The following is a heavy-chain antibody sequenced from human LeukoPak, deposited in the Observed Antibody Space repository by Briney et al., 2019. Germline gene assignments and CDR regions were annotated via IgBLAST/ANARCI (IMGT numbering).Heavy chain of an antibody. V-gene: IGHV1-8*01. CDR3: ARGGYLGYCSGGSCPNWFDP. J-gene: IGHJ5*02. D-gene: IGHD2-15*01. CDR1: GYTFTSYD. CDR2: MNPNSGNT. Sequence: ASVKVSCKASGYTFTSYDINWVRQATGQGLEWMGWMNPNSGNTGYAQKFQGRVTMTRNTSISTAYMELSSLRSEDTAVYYCARGGYLGYCSGGSCPNWFDPWGQGTLVTVSS.